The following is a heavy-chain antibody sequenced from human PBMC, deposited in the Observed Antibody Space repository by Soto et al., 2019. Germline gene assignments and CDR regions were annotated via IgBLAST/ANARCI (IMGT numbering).Heavy chain of an antibody. CDR1: GYTFTSYG. CDR3: ARLPVAKRFSHYGTDV. J-gene: IGHJ6*02. CDR2: ISAYNGNT. D-gene: IGHD2-2*01. Sequence: QLQLVQSGAEVKKPGASVKVSCKASGYTFTSYGITWVRQAPGQGLEWMGWISAYNGNTNYAQNLQGRVTMTTDTATSTAYMELRSLRSDDTAVYYCARLPVAKRFSHYGTDVWGQGTTVIVSS. V-gene: IGHV1-18*01.